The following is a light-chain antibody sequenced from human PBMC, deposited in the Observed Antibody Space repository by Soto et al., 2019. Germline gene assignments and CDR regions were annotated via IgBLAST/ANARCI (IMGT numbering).Light chain of an antibody. J-gene: IGLJ3*02. Sequence: QSVLTQPPSVSGAPGQKVTISCSGGSSNIGNNYVSWFQQLPGTAPKLLIYDNNRRPSGIPDRFSGSKSGTSATLGITGLQTGDEADYYCGTCDTSLSAWVFGGGTKLTVL. CDR2: DNN. CDR3: GTCDTSLSAWV. V-gene: IGLV1-51*01. CDR1: SSNIGNNY.